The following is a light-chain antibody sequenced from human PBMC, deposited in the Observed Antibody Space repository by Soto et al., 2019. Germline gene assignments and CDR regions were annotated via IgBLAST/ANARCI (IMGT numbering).Light chain of an antibody. J-gene: IGLJ1*01. CDR2: DNY. V-gene: IGLV1-51*01. CDR1: SSNIGTNR. CDR3: GTWDNSLSAYV. Sequence: QSVLTQPPSVSAAAGQKVTISCSGSSSNIGTNRVSWYQQLPGTAPKLLIYDNYKGPSGILDRFSGSKSGTSATLAITELETGDEADFYCGTWDNSLSAYVFGTGTKLTVL.